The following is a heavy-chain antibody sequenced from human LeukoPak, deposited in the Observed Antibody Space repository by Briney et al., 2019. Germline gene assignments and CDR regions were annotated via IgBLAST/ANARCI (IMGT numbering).Heavy chain of an antibody. CDR3: ARTPSAAGTRNFDY. CDR1: GDSVSNNSAA. CDR2: TYYRSKWYN. D-gene: IGHD6-13*01. J-gene: IGHJ4*02. Sequence: SQTLSLTCAISGDSVSNNSAAWNWIRRSPSRGLEWLGRTYYRSKWYNDYAVSVKSRITINPDTSKNQFSLQLNSVTPEDTAVYYCARTPSAAGTRNFDYWGQGTLVTVSS. V-gene: IGHV6-1*01.